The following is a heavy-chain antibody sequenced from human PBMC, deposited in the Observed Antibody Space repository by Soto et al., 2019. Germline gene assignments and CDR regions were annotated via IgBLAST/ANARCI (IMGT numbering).Heavy chain of an antibody. CDR3: AREKPYSSSWYHDD. V-gene: IGHV4-34*01. J-gene: IGHJ4*02. CDR1: GGSFSGYY. Sequence: QVQLQQWGAGLLKPSETLSLTCAVYGGSFSGYYWSWIRQPPGKGLEWIGEINHSGSTNYNPSLNSRVTISVDTSKNQFSLKLSSVTAADTAVYYCAREKPYSSSWYHDDWGQGTLVTVSS. D-gene: IGHD6-13*01. CDR2: INHSGST.